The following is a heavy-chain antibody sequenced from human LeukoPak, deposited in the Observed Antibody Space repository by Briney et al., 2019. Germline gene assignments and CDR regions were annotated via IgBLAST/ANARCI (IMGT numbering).Heavy chain of an antibody. J-gene: IGHJ4*02. CDR2: INPNSGGT. D-gene: IGHD2-2*01. Sequence: ASVKVSCKASGYTFTGYYMHWVRQAPGQGLEWMGWINPNSGGTNYAQKFQGRVTTTRDTSISTAYMELSRLRSDDTAVYYCARGYCSSTSCYDYFDYWGQGTLVTASS. CDR3: ARGYCSSTSCYDYFDY. CDR1: GYTFTGYY. V-gene: IGHV1-2*02.